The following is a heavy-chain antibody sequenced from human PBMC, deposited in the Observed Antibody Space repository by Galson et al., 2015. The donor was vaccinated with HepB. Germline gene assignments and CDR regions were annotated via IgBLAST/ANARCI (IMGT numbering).Heavy chain of an antibody. D-gene: IGHD2-2*03. V-gene: IGHV2-26*01. CDR1: GFSLSNARMG. CDR2: IFSNDEK. J-gene: IGHJ4*02. CDR3: ARIPAGYCSSTSCQYYFDY. Sequence: PALVKPTQTLTLTCTVSGFSLSNARMGVSWIRQPPGKALEWLAHIFSNDEKSYSTSLKSRLTISKDTSKSQVVLTMTNMDPVDTATYYCARIPAGYCSSTSCQYYFDYWGQGTLVTVSP.